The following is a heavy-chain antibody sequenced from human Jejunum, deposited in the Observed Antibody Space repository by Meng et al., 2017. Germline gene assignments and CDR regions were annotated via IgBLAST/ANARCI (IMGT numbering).Heavy chain of an antibody. CDR2: INQDESLQ. CDR3: ARDPGYGSFDI. J-gene: IGHJ3*02. CDR1: GFPFSSYW. Sequence: GESLKISCVASGFPFSSYWMSLVRQSPGKRLELVANINQDESLQSYVDSVKGRFTISRDNAKNSFFLQMNTLRAEDTALYYCARDPGYGSFDIWGQGTLVTVSS. V-gene: IGHV3-7*01. D-gene: IGHD5-18*01.